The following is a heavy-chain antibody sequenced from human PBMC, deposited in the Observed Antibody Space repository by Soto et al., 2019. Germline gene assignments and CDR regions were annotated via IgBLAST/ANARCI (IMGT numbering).Heavy chain of an antibody. D-gene: IGHD6-19*01. CDR2: IYHSGST. Sequence: SETLSLTCAVSGYSISSGYYWGWIRQPPGKGLEWIGSIYHSGSTYYNPSLKSRVTISVDTSKNQFSLKLSSVTAADTAVYYCARDPGRLWAIAVAGLDYFDYWGQGTLVTV. CDR1: GYSISSGYY. J-gene: IGHJ4*02. V-gene: IGHV4-38-2*02. CDR3: ARDPGRLWAIAVAGLDYFDY.